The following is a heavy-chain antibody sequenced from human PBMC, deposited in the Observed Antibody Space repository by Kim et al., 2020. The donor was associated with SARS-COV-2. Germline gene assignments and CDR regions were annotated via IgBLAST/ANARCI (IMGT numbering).Heavy chain of an antibody. CDR3: ASLAAGYGMDV. CDR2: IYYTGNT. J-gene: IGHJ6*02. Sequence: SETLSLTCGVSGDSIRYYYWSWIRQPPGKGLEWIGYIYYTGNTNYNPSLKSRVTISVDTSKNQFSLRLHSVTAADTAVYYCASLAAGYGMDVWGQGITVT. V-gene: IGHV4-59*01. D-gene: IGHD6-13*01. CDR1: GDSIRYYY.